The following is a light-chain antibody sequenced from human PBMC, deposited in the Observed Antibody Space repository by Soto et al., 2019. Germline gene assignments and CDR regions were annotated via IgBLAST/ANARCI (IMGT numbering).Light chain of an antibody. CDR1: QSVITN. Sequence: EIVLTQSPATLSLSPGERATLSCRASQSVITNLAWYQQKPGQAPRLLIYDASSRATGISARLSGRGSGTDFSLTIRSLEPEDSAVYYCQQRSSAITFDQRTRLET. CDR2: DAS. CDR3: QQRSSAIT. V-gene: IGKV3-11*01. J-gene: IGKJ5*01.